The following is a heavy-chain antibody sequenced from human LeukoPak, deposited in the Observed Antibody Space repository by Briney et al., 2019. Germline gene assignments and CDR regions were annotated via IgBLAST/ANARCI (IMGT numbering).Heavy chain of an antibody. J-gene: IGHJ5*02. Sequence: SQTLSLTCAVSGGSISSGGYSWSWIRQPPGKGLEWIGYIYHSGSTYYNPSLKSRVTIPVDRSKNQFSLKLSSVTAADTAVYYCARDSMVRGVIIERWFDPWGQGTLVTVSS. CDR2: IYHSGST. CDR3: ARDSMVRGVIIERWFDP. CDR1: GGSISSGGYS. V-gene: IGHV4-30-2*01. D-gene: IGHD3-10*01.